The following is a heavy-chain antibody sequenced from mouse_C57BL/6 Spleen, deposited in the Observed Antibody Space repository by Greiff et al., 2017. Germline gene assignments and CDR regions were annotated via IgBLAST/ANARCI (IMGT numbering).Heavy chain of an antibody. J-gene: IGHJ2*01. CDR1: GYTFTDYE. Sequence: QVQLKQSGAELVRPGASVTLSCKASGYTFTDYEMHWVKQTPVHGLEWIGAIDPETGGTAYNQKFKGKAILTADKSYSTAYMELCSLTSEDSAVYYCTRPPTITTVVPYYLDYWGKGTTLTVSS. CDR2: IDPETGGT. D-gene: IGHD1-1*01. CDR3: TRPPTITTVVPYYLDY. V-gene: IGHV1-15*01.